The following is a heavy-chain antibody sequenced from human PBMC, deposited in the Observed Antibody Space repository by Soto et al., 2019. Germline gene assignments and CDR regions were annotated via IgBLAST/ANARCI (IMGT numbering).Heavy chain of an antibody. CDR2: IYYSGST. CDR1: GGSISSYY. Sequence: QVQLQESGPGLVKPSETLSLTCTVSGGSISSYYWSWIRQPPGKGLEWIGYIYYSGSTNYNPSLKSRVTISVDTSKNQFSLKLSSVTAADTAVYYCARERPIGASDWYFDLWCRGTLVTVSS. D-gene: IGHD3-3*01. CDR3: ARERPIGASDWYFDL. V-gene: IGHV4-59*01. J-gene: IGHJ2*01.